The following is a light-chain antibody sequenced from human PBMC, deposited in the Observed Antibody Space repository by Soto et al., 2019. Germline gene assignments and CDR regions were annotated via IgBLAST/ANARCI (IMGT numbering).Light chain of an antibody. CDR3: MQALQTPPWT. CDR2: LGS. CDR1: QSLLHSNGYNY. V-gene: IGKV2-28*01. Sequence: DIVMTQSPPSLPVTPGESASISCRSSQSLLHSNGYNYLDWYLQKPGQSPQLLIYLGSNRASGVPDRFSGSGSGTDFTLKISRVEAEDVGVYYCMQALQTPPWTFGQGTKVEIK. J-gene: IGKJ1*01.